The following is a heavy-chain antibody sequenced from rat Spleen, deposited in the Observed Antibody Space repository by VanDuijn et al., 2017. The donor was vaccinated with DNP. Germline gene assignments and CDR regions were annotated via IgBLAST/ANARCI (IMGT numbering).Heavy chain of an antibody. V-gene: IGHV2-63*01. CDR1: GFSLTSYS. J-gene: IGHJ3*01. D-gene: IGHD1-1*01. CDR2: VWYDGDT. Sequence: QVRLKESGLGLVQPSETLSLTCTVSGFSLTSYSVSWIRQPSGRGPEWMGRVWYDGDTLYNSALKSRLSMRRDTSKNQVFLQMNSLQTDDTGTYYCLRDGGGNWFAYWGQGTLVTVSS. CDR3: LRDGGGNWFAY.